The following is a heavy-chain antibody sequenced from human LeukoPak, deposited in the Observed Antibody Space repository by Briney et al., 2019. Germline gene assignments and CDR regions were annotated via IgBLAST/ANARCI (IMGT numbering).Heavy chain of an antibody. J-gene: IGHJ6*03. CDR1: GFTFSNAW. Sequence: PGGSLRLSCAASGFTFSNAWMSWVRQAPGKGLEWVGFIRSKAYGGTTEYAASVKGRFTISRDDSKSIAYLQMNSLKTEDTAVYYCTTMYSSSWIRTYYYMDVWGKGTTVTISS. CDR2: IRSKAYGGTT. CDR3: TTMYSSSWIRTYYYMDV. D-gene: IGHD6-13*01. V-gene: IGHV3-49*04.